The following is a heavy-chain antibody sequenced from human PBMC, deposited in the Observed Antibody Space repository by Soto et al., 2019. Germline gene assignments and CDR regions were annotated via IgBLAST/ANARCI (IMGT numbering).Heavy chain of an antibody. Sequence: EGSLRLSCAASGFTFSSYGMHWVRQAPGKGLEWVAVIWYDGSNKYYADSVKGRFTISRDNSKNTLYLQMNSLRAEDTAVYYCARERSEDYYYGMDAWGQGTTVTVSS. CDR1: GFTFSSYG. CDR3: ARERSEDYYYGMDA. V-gene: IGHV3-33*01. CDR2: IWYDGSNK. D-gene: IGHD6-19*01. J-gene: IGHJ6*02.